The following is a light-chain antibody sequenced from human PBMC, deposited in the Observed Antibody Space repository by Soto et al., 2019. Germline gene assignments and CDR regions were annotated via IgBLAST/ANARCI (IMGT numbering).Light chain of an antibody. V-gene: IGKV3-15*01. CDR3: QQDHIWPLIT. CDR2: GAS. J-gene: IGKJ5*01. Sequence: THSPATLTLSPGEIATLSCRASQSVHSYLAWYQQKPGQGPRLLIYGASTRATGIPARFSGSGSGTEFTLTISSLQSEDFAVYYCQQDHIWPLITFCQVTRLEI. CDR1: QSVHSY.